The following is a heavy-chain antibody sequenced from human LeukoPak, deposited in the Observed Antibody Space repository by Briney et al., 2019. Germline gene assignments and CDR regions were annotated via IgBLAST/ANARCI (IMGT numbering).Heavy chain of an antibody. CDR3: ASADIAVAGTVNYYYGMDV. CDR2: INSDGSST. Sequence: GGSLRLSCAASGFTFSSYWMHWVRQAPGKGLVWVSRINSDGSSTSYADSVKGRFTISRDNAKNTLYLQMNSLRAGDTAVYYCASADIAVAGTVNYYYGMDVWGQGTTVTVSS. J-gene: IGHJ6*02. CDR1: GFTFSSYW. D-gene: IGHD6-19*01. V-gene: IGHV3-74*01.